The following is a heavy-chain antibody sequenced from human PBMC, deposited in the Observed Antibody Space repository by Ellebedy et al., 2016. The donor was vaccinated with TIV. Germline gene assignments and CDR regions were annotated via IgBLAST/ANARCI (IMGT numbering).Heavy chain of an antibody. J-gene: IGHJ3*02. CDR2: IYYSGST. Sequence: SETLSLXCTVSGGSISSSSYYWGWIRQPPGKGLEWIGSIYYSGSTYYNPSLKSRVTISVDTSKNQFSLKLSSVTAADTAVYYCAGKSSGYYRDAFDIWGQGTMVTVSS. D-gene: IGHD3-22*01. CDR3: AGKSSGYYRDAFDI. CDR1: GGSISSSSYY. V-gene: IGHV4-39*01.